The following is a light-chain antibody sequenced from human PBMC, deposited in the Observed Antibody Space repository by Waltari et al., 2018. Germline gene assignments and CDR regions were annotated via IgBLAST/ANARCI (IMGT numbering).Light chain of an antibody. Sequence: EIVLTQSPATLSWSLGERATLCCRASQSVSNYLAWYQQKPGQAPRLLIYDASNRATGIPARFSGSGSGTDFTLTISSLEPEDFAVYYCQQRSNWPYTFGQGTKLEIK. J-gene: IGKJ2*01. CDR1: QSVSNY. V-gene: IGKV3-11*01. CDR2: DAS. CDR3: QQRSNWPYT.